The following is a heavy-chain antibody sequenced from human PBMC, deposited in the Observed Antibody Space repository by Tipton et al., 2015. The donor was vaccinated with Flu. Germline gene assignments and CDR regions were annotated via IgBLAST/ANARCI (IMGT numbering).Heavy chain of an antibody. CDR2: INLDGSDK. J-gene: IGHJ6*03. CDR1: GFSFSTYW. D-gene: IGHD3-3*01. CDR3: ARDGPEWNYFSYMDV. V-gene: IGHV3-7*01. Sequence: SLRLSCAASGFSFSTYWMHWVRQAPGKGLEWVANINLDGSDKYYVDSVKGRFTISRDDSKNTVYLQMNSLTAEDTAVYYCARDGPEWNYFSYMDVWGKGTAVSVS.